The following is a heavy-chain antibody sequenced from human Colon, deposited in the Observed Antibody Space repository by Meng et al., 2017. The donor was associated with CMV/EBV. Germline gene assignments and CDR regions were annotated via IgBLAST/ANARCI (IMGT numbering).Heavy chain of an antibody. Sequence: GFTFSTYAMHWVRQTPGKGLEWVAVISYDGSNKYYADSVKGRFTISRDNSKNTLHLQMNTLRAEDTALYYCARGGYYDSSGQNWFDPWGQGTLVTVSS. D-gene: IGHD3-22*01. CDR3: ARGGYYDSSGQNWFDP. J-gene: IGHJ5*02. CDR1: GFTFSTYA. V-gene: IGHV3-30-3*01. CDR2: ISYDGSNK.